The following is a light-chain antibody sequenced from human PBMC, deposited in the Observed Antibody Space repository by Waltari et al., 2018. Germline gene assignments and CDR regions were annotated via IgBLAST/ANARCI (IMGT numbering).Light chain of an antibody. CDR1: QSVPSAY. J-gene: IGKJ4*01. CDR2: GAS. V-gene: IGKV3-20*01. Sequence: EVVLTQSPGTLSLSPGDRATLFCTASQSVPSAYLAWYQQIPGQSPRLLISGASKRAADIPDRFTGSGSGTEFTLAISRVEPEDFAVYYCQQYGSSPLTFGGGTRV. CDR3: QQYGSSPLT.